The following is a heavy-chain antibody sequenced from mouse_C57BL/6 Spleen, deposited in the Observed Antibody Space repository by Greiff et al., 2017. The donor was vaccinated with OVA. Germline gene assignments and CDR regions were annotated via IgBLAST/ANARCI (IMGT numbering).Heavy chain of an antibody. D-gene: IGHD1-1*02. Sequence: EVQLQESGPGLVKPSQSLSLTCSVTGYSITSGYYWNWIRQFPGNKLEWMGYISYDGSNNYNPSLKNRISITRDTSKNQFFLKLNSVTTEDTATYYCARGWAYYFDYWGQGTTLTVSS. J-gene: IGHJ2*01. CDR2: ISYDGSN. CDR3: ARGWAYYFDY. V-gene: IGHV3-6*01. CDR1: GYSITSGYY.